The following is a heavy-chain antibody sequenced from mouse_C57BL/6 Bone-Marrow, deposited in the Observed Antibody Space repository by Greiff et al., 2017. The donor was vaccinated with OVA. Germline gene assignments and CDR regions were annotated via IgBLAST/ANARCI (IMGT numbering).Heavy chain of an antibody. D-gene: IGHD2-10*02. CDR2: INPGSGGT. V-gene: IGHV1-54*01. J-gene: IGHJ2*01. CDR3: ARWGYGNSFDY. Sequence: VQLQQSGAELVRPGTSVKVSCKASGYAFTNYLIEWVKQRPGQGLEWIGVINPGSGGTNYNEKFKGKATLTADKSSSTAYMQLSSLTSEDSAVYFCARWGYGNSFDYWGQGTTLTVSS. CDR1: GYAFTNYL.